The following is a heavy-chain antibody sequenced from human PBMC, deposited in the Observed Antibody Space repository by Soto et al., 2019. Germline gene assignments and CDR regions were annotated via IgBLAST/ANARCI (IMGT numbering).Heavy chain of an antibody. Sequence: GGSLRLSCAASGFTFSSYGMHWVRQAPGKGLEWVAVISYDGSNKYYADSVKGRFTISRDNSKNTLYLQMNSLRAEDTAVYYCAKALRPNYYDSSGYYLHYYYYGMDVWGQGTTVTVSS. CDR1: GFTFSSYG. D-gene: IGHD3-22*01. CDR3: AKALRPNYYDSSGYYLHYYYYGMDV. J-gene: IGHJ6*02. V-gene: IGHV3-30*18. CDR2: ISYDGSNK.